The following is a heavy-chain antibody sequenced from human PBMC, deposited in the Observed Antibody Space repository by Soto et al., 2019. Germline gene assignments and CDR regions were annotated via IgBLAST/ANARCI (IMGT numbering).Heavy chain of an antibody. CDR1: GFTFSSYA. CDR3: ATPFSDTAMVNYGMDV. CDR2: IIPIFGTA. V-gene: IGHV1-69*01. J-gene: IGHJ6*02. Sequence: VQLVESGGGLVKPGGSLRLSCAASGFTFSSYAISWVRQAPGQGLEWMGGIIPIFGTANYAQKFQGRVTITADESTSTAYMELSSLRSEDTAVYYCATPFSDTAMVNYGMDVWGQGTTVTVSS. D-gene: IGHD5-18*01.